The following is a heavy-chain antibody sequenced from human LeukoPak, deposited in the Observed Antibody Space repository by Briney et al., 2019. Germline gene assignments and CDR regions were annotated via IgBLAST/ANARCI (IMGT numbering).Heavy chain of an antibody. Sequence: VASVKVSCKSSGYTFTSYGFSWVRQAPGQGLEWMGWISAYSGSTNYAQKFQGRVTMTTDTSTSTAYMELRSLRSDDTAVYYCARILRQQLNDAFDIWGQGTMVTVSS. CDR3: ARILRQQLNDAFDI. D-gene: IGHD6-13*01. CDR1: GYTFTSYG. CDR2: ISAYSGST. V-gene: IGHV1-18*01. J-gene: IGHJ3*02.